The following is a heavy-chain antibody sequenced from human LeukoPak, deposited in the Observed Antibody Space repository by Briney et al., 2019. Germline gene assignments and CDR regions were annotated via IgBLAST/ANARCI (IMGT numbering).Heavy chain of an antibody. CDR1: GVSISSYY. J-gene: IGHJ4*02. CDR2: TSGSN. Sequence: SETLSLTCTVSGVSISSYYWSWIRQPAGKGLEWIGRTSGSNSYHPSLKSRVTISVDTSKNQFSLKLSSVTAADTAVYYCAGSFHYWGQGTLVTVSS. V-gene: IGHV4-4*07. CDR3: AGSFHY.